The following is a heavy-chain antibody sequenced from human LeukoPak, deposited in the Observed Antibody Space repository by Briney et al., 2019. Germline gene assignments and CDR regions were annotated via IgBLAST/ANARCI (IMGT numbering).Heavy chain of an antibody. CDR3: ARGGPRGDSCGY. Sequence: GASVKVSCKASGYTFTCYDINWVRQATGQGLEWMGWRNLNSGNTGYAQKFQGRVTMTRNTSISTAYMELSSLRSEDTAVYYCARGGPRGDSCGYWGQGTLVTVSS. D-gene: IGHD2-15*01. J-gene: IGHJ4*02. CDR2: RNLNSGNT. CDR1: GYTFTCYD. V-gene: IGHV1-8*01.